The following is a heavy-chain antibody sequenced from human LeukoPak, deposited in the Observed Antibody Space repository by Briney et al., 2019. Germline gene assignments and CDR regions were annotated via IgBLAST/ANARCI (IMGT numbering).Heavy chain of an antibody. CDR3: ARDRDGSYSWAFDY. CDR2: ISYDGSNK. V-gene: IGHV3-30*03. J-gene: IGHJ4*02. D-gene: IGHD1-26*01. Sequence: GGSLRLSCAASGFTFSSYGMHWVRQAPGKGLEWVAVISYDGSNKYYADSVKGRFTISRDNSKNTLYLQMNSLRAEDTAVYYCARDRDGSYSWAFDYWGQGTLVTVSS. CDR1: GFTFSSYG.